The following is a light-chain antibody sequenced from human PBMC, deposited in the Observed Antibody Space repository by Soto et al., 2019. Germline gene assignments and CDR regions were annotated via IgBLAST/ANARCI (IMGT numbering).Light chain of an antibody. J-gene: IGKJ1*01. Sequence: TVLTQSPATLSVSPGERASLSCRASQSVSINLAWYQQKPGQAPRLLIYGASTRATGIPGRFSGSGSGTDFTLSINTLQSEDSAVYYCQEYDNWPPEGTFGQGTKV. V-gene: IGKV3-15*01. CDR2: GAS. CDR1: QSVSIN. CDR3: QEYDNWPPEGT.